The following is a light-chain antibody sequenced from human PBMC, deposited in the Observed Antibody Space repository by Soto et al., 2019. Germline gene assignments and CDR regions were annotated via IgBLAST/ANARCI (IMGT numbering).Light chain of an antibody. Sequence: LTQPASVSGSPGQSITISCTGTSSDVGGYNYVSWYQQHPGKAPKLMIYDVSNRPSGVSNRFSGSKSGNTASLTISGLQAEDEADYYCSSYTSSSTHNYVFGTGTKVTVL. J-gene: IGLJ1*01. CDR1: SSDVGGYNY. CDR2: DVS. V-gene: IGLV2-14*01. CDR3: SSYTSSSTHNYV.